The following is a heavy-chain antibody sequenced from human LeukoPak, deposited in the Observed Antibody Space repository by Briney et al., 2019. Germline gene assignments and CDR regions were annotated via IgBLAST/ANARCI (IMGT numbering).Heavy chain of an antibody. CDR3: AKDGVPFYFDY. Sequence: GGSLRLSCAASGFTFSSYAMSWVRQAPGKGLEWVSAISGSGGSTYYADSVKGRSTISRNNSKNTLYLQMNSLRAEDTAVYYCAKDGVPFYFDYWGQGTLVTVSS. J-gene: IGHJ4*02. CDR2: ISGSGGST. V-gene: IGHV3-23*01. CDR1: GFTFSSYA. D-gene: IGHD3-16*01.